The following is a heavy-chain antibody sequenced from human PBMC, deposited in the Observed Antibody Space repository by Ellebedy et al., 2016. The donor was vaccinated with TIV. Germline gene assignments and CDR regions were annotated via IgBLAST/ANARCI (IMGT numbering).Heavy chain of an antibody. CDR2: IKQDGSEK. CDR1: GFTFSSYW. V-gene: IGHV3-7*01. CDR3: ARYSRYCSGGSCLRGTRSYYFDY. Sequence: GESLKISCAASGFTFSSYWMSWVRQAPGKGLEWVANIKQDGSEKYYVDSVKGRFTISRDNAKNSLYLQMNSLRAEDTAVYYCARYSRYCSGGSCLRGTRSYYFDYWGQGTLVTVSS. J-gene: IGHJ4*02. D-gene: IGHD2-15*01.